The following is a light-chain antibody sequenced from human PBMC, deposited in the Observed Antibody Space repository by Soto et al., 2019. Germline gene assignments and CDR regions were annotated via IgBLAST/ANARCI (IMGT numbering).Light chain of an antibody. CDR2: GAS. J-gene: IGKJ2*01. CDR1: QSVSSN. CDR3: QQYNNWLPYT. V-gene: IGKV3-15*01. Sequence: EIVMTQSPATLSVSPGERATLSCRASQSVSSNLAWYQQKPGQAPRLLIYGASTKATGIPARFSGSGSGTEFTRTISSLQSEDFAFYYCQQYNNWLPYTLGQGTKLEVK.